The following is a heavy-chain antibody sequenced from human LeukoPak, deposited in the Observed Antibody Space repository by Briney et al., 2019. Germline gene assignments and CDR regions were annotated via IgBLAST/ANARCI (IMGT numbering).Heavy chain of an antibody. D-gene: IGHD6-13*01. Sequence: ASVKVSCKASGYTFTSYYMHWVRQAPGQGLEWMGIINPSGSSTSYAQKFQGRVTMTRDTSTSTVYMELSSLRSEDTAVYYCARDARPKKLGIAAAGKNWFDPWGQGTLVTVSS. CDR2: INPSGSST. V-gene: IGHV1-46*01. CDR3: ARDARPKKLGIAAAGKNWFDP. J-gene: IGHJ5*02. CDR1: GYTFTSYY.